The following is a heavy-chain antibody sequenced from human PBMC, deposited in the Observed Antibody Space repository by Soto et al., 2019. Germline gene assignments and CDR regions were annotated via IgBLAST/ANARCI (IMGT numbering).Heavy chain of an antibody. CDR3: ARDLGDTAMVSDV. CDR1: GCTFSSYS. D-gene: IGHD5-18*01. J-gene: IGHJ6*02. V-gene: IGHV3-21*01. Sequence: EVKLVESGGGLAKPGGSLRPSCAASGCTFSSYSMNCVRNAPVQGLQWVAAISSSSSYIYYADSVKGRLTISRYNAKNSPYPHMNSLRAEDTAVYYCARDLGDTAMVSDVWGQGTTVTVSS. CDR2: ISSSSSYI.